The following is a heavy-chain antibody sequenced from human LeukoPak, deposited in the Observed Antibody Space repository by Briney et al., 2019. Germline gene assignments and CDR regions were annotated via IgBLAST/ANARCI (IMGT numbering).Heavy chain of an antibody. CDR2: INPNSGDT. Sequence: GASVKVSCKASGYTFTGYYIHWVRQAPGQGLEWMGWINPNSGDTNYAQKFQGRVTMTRDTSISTAYMELSRLRSDDTAVYYCARDQRGLLWFGELPGDYWGQGTLVTVSS. D-gene: IGHD3-10*01. CDR3: ARDQRGLLWFGELPGDY. CDR1: GYTFTGYY. V-gene: IGHV1-2*02. J-gene: IGHJ4*02.